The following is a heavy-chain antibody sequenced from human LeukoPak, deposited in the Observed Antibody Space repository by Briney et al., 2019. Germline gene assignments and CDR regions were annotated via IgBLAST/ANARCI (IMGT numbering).Heavy chain of an antibody. J-gene: IGHJ4*02. CDR1: GFTFSMFD. V-gene: IGHV3-48*03. CDR3: ARDWGTYSGYDPSFDY. CDR2: ISRSGSPI. D-gene: IGHD5-12*01. Sequence: GGSLRLSCAASGFTFSMFDMTWVRQAPGKGLEWVSYISRSGSPIYYADSVRGRFTISRDNAMNPLYLQMNSLSAEDTAVYYCARDWGTYSGYDPSFDYWGQGTLVTVSS.